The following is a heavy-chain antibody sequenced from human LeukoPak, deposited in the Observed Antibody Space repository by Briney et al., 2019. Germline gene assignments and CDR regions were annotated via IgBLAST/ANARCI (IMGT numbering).Heavy chain of an antibody. CDR1: GYTFTSYD. J-gene: IGHJ6*03. D-gene: IGHD6-13*01. CDR3: ARDRVGAAAYYYYYYMGV. Sequence: GASVKVSCKASGYTFTSYDINWVRQATGQGLEWMGWMNPNSGNTGYAQKFQGRVTMTRNTSISTAYMELSSLRSEDTAVYYCARDRVGAAAYYYYYYMGVWGKGTTVTVSS. CDR2: MNPNSGNT. V-gene: IGHV1-8*01.